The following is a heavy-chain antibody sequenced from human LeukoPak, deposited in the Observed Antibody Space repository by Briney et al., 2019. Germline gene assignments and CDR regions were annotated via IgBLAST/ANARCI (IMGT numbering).Heavy chain of an antibody. CDR1: GGSISSGSYY. J-gene: IGHJ5*02. V-gene: IGHV4-61*02. CDR2: IYTSGST. CDR3: ARELGLNWFDP. Sequence: SETLSPTCTVSGGSISSGSYYWSWIRQPAGKGLEWIGRIYTSGSTNYNPSLKSRVTISGDTSKNQFSLKLSSVTAADTAVYYCARELGLNWFDPWGQGTLVTVSS.